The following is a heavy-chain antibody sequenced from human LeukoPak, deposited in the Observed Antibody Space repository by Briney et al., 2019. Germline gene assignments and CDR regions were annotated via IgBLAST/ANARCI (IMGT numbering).Heavy chain of an antibody. V-gene: IGHV3-23*01. Sequence: PGGSLRLSCAASGFTFSSYAMSWVRQAPGKGLEWVSSISASGGTTYYADSVKGRFTISRDNSKITLYLQMLSLRAEDWAIYYCAKDPREYCSSTSCPNWFDPWGQGTLVTVSS. CDR3: AKDPREYCSSTSCPNWFDP. CDR2: ISASGGTT. J-gene: IGHJ5*02. CDR1: GFTFSSYA. D-gene: IGHD2-2*01.